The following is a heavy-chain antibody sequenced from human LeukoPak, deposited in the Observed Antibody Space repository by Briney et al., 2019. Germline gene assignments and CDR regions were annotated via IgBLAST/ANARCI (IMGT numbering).Heavy chain of an antibody. CDR1: GFTFSSYA. Sequence: GSLRLSCAASGFTFSSYAMSWVRQAPGKGLEWVSAISGSGGSTYYADSVKGRFTISRDNSKNTLYLQMNSLRAEDTAVYYCAKEGVVGATLKPPFDYWGQGTLVTVSS. V-gene: IGHV3-23*01. CDR3: AKEGVVGATLKPPFDY. D-gene: IGHD1-26*01. J-gene: IGHJ4*02. CDR2: ISGSGGST.